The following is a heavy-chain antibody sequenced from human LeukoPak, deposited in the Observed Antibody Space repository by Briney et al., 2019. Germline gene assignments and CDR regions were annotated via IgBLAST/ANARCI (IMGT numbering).Heavy chain of an antibody. CDR2: IYHSGST. CDR1: GGSISSGGYS. V-gene: IGHV4-30-2*02. CDR3: ARGWLQLDY. Sequence: SETLSLTCAVSGGSISSGGYSWSWIRQPPGKGLEWIGYIYHSGSTYYNPSLKSRVTISVDTSKNQFSLKLSSVTAADTAVYYCARGWLQLDYWGQGTLVTVSS. J-gene: IGHJ4*02. D-gene: IGHD5-12*01.